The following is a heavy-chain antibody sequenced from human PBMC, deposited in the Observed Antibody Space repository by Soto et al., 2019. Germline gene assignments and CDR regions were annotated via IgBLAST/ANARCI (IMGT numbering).Heavy chain of an antibody. J-gene: IGHJ6*02. CDR1: GGTFSSYT. CDR3: AIAVAGTHGMDV. D-gene: IGHD6-19*01. Sequence: QVQLVQSGAEVKKPGSSVKVSCKASGGTFSSYTISWVRQAPGQGLEWMGRIIPILGIANYALKFQGRVTITADKSTSTAYMELSSLRSEDTAVYYCAIAVAGTHGMDVWGQGTTVTVSS. CDR2: IIPILGIA. V-gene: IGHV1-69*02.